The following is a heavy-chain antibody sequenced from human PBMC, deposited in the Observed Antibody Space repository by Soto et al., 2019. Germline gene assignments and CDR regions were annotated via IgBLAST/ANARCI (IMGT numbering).Heavy chain of an antibody. J-gene: IGHJ6*03. V-gene: IGHV3-64*01. CDR2: ISSNGVGT. D-gene: IGHD6-6*01. Sequence: EVQLAESGGGLAQPGGSLRLSCAASGFTLSGYAMDWVRQAPGKGLEYVSGISSNGVGTYYANSVQGRFTISRDNSKNPVYLQMGSLRPEVMAVYYCARRARPDFYYMDFWGKGTTVTVSS. CDR1: GFTLSGYA. CDR3: ARRARPDFYYMDF.